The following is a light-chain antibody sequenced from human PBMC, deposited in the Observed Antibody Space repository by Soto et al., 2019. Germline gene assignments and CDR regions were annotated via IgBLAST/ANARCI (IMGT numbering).Light chain of an antibody. J-gene: IGKJ1*01. CDR1: QSVYSN. V-gene: IGKV3-15*01. Sequence: VMTQSPATLSVSPGERATLSCRASQSVYSNLAWYQQEPGQAPRLLIYGASTRATGIPARFSGSGSGTEFTLTISSLQSEDFAIYYCQHYNNWPPWTFGPGTKVEIK. CDR2: GAS. CDR3: QHYNNWPPWT.